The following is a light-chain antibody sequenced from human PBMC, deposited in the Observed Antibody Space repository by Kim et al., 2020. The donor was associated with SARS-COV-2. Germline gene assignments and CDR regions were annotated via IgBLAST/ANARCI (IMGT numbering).Light chain of an antibody. Sequence: QSMLTQPPSASGTPGQRVTISCSGSSSNIGTKSVNWYQQLPGTAPKVFIYRDDQRPSGVPDRFAGSKSGTSASLVISGLQSEDEADYYCAAWDDSLSTWVFGGGTQLTVL. J-gene: IGLJ3*02. CDR1: SSNIGTKS. CDR3: AAWDDSLSTWV. V-gene: IGLV1-44*01. CDR2: RDD.